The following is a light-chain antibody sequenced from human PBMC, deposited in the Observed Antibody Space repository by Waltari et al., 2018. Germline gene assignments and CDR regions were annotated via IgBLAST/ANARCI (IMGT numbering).Light chain of an antibody. V-gene: IGLV2-14*03. CDR3: ASYTNTNTVV. J-gene: IGLJ2*01. CDR1: NSDIGYYNF. CDR2: DVA. Sequence: QSALTQPASVSGSPGQSISISCTGTNSDIGYYNFVSWYQQHPGKAPTLMIFDVARWPSGISHRFSGSKSGNTASLTISGLQPEDEADYYCASYTNTNTVVFGGGTKVTVL.